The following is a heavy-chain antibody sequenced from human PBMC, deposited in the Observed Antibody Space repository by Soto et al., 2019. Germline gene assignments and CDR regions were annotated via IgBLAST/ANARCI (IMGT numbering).Heavy chain of an antibody. Sequence: ASVKVSCKASGYTFTRYGISWVRQAPGQGLEWMGWISGYNGDTNYAQKFQGRVSMTLDTSTGTAYMELRSLTPDDTAIYYCAKNGQPPYYYYGLDVWGQGTKVTVSS. V-gene: IGHV1-18*01. CDR1: GYTFTRYG. J-gene: IGHJ6*02. CDR2: ISGYNGDT. D-gene: IGHD2-8*01. CDR3: AKNGQPPYYYYGLDV.